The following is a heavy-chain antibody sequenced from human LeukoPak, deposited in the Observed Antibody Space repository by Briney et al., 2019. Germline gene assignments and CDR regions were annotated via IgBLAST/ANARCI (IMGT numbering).Heavy chain of an antibody. V-gene: IGHV4-34*01. CDR1: GGSFSGYY. CDR2: INHSGST. CDR3: ARDRQIADRTSYNWFDP. D-gene: IGHD6-13*01. Sequence: SETLSLTCAVYGGSFSGYYWSRIRQPPGKGLEWIGEINHSGSTNYNPSLKSRVTISVDTSKNQFSLKLSSVTAADTAVYYCARDRQIADRTSYNWFDPWGQGTLVTVSS. J-gene: IGHJ5*02.